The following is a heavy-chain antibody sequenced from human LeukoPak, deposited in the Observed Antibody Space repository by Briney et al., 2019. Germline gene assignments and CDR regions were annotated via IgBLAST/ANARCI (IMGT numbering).Heavy chain of an antibody. V-gene: IGHV5-51*01. Sequence: GESLKISCKGSGYNFATHWIGWVRQMPGKGLEWMGVIYPGDSDTKYSPSFQGQVTISADKSLSTAFLQWSSLEASDTAMYYCARSPRDTRGYWYADFWGQGTQVTVYS. CDR2: IYPGDSDT. J-gene: IGHJ4*02. CDR3: ARSPRDTRGYWYADF. CDR1: GYNFATHW. D-gene: IGHD2-2*03.